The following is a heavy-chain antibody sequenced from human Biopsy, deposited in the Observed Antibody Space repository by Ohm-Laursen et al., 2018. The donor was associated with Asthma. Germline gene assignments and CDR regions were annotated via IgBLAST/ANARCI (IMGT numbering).Heavy chain of an antibody. Sequence: SLRLSCAASGFAFRDFNINWVRQAPGKGLQWIASINSAGPYIYYADSVKGRFTISGDNAKNSLFLQMNSLRAEDTAVYYCARDGPELPTELDYWGPGTLVTVSS. J-gene: IGHJ4*02. CDR3: ARDGPELPTELDY. CDR1: GFAFRDFN. CDR2: INSAGPYI. D-gene: IGHD4-17*01. V-gene: IGHV3-21*01.